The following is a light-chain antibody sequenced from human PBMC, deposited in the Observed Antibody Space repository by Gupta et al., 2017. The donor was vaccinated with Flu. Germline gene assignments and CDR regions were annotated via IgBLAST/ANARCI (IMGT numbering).Light chain of an antibody. CDR1: SSEVCGIYY. V-gene: IGLV2-11*02. J-gene: IGLJ3*02. CDR2: NIN. CDR3: GPYVGSGTGV. Sequence: SVTISCSGSSSEVCGIYYASWYQQTPGKAPSAMMYNINRRTSGVPDRFSGSKPGNKAALTITGVQADDECDYYCGPYVGSGTGVFGGGTKLTVL.